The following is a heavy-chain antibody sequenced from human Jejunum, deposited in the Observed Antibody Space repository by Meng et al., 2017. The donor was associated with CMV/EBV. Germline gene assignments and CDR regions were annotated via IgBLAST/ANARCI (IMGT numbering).Heavy chain of an antibody. CDR2: TYYSSST. Sequence: GTGGSINDFYWRWIRQPPGKGLEWIGYTYYSSSTHYNPSLKSRVTISIDTSKKHFSLRLSSVTAADTAVYYCARDTFDRRNGMDVWGPGTSVTVSS. J-gene: IGHJ6*02. CDR3: ARDTFDRRNGMDV. CDR1: GGSINDFY. D-gene: IGHD3-10*01. V-gene: IGHV4-59*01.